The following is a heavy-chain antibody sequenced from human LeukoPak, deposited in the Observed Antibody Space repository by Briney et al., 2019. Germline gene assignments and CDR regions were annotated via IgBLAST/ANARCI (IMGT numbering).Heavy chain of an antibody. CDR1: AYGFTSYW. CDR3: ASLEMATDY. CDR2: IDPSDSYT. Sequence: GESLKISCKGSAYGFTSYWISWVRQMLGKGLEWMGRIDPSDSYTNYSPSFQGRVTISADKSISTAYLQWASLKASDTAMYYCASLEMATDYWGQGTLVTVSS. D-gene: IGHD5-24*01. V-gene: IGHV5-10-1*01. J-gene: IGHJ4*02.